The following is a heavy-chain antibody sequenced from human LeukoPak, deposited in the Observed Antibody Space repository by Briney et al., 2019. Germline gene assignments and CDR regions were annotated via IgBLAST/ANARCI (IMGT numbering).Heavy chain of an antibody. CDR2: IYPGDSDT. D-gene: IGHD5-18*01. Sequence: GESLQISCQGSGYSFTSYWIGWVRQLPGKGLEWMGIIYPGDSDTRYSPSFQGQVTISADKSISTAYLQWSSLKASDTAMYYCATRWIQDAFDIWGQGTMVTVSS. J-gene: IGHJ3*02. V-gene: IGHV5-51*01. CDR1: GYSFTSYW. CDR3: ATRWIQDAFDI.